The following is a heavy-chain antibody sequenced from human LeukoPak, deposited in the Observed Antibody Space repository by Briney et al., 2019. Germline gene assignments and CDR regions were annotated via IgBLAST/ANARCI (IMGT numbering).Heavy chain of an antibody. Sequence: GGSLRLSCAASGFTFSSYWMHWVRQAPGKGPVWVSRINSDGSSTSYADSVKGRFTISRDNAKNTLYLQMNSLRAEDTAVYYCARDCSSGYYVDYWGQGTLVTVSS. CDR2: INSDGSST. V-gene: IGHV3-74*01. CDR1: GFTFSSYW. CDR3: ARDCSSGYYVDY. D-gene: IGHD3-22*01. J-gene: IGHJ4*02.